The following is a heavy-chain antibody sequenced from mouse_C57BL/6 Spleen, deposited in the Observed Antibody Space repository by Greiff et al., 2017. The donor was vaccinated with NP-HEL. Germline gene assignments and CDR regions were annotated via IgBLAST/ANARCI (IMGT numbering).Heavy chain of an antibody. CDR2: INPNNGGT. D-gene: IGHD1-1*01. V-gene: IGHV1-26*01. CDR1: GYTFTDYY. J-gene: IGHJ4*01. CDR3: AIYGSSYDAMDY. Sequence: EVQLQQSGPELVKPGASVKISCKASGYTFTDYYMNWVKQSHGKSLEWIGDINPNNGGTSYNQKFKGKATLTVDKSSSTAYMALRSLTSEISAVYYCAIYGSSYDAMDYWGQGTSVTVSS.